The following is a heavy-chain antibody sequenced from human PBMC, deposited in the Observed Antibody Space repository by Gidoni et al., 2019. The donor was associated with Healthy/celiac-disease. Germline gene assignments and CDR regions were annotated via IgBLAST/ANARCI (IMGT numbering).Heavy chain of an antibody. J-gene: IGHJ2*01. CDR3: ARASITWYFDL. D-gene: IGHD1-20*01. Sequence: EVQLVESGGGLVQPGGSLRLSCAASGFTVSSNYMSWVRQAPGKGLEWVPVIYSGGSTSDADSVKGRFTISRDNSKNTLYLQMNSLRAEDTAVYYCARASITWYFDLWGRGTLVTVSS. CDR2: IYSGGST. CDR1: GFTVSSNY. V-gene: IGHV3-66*01.